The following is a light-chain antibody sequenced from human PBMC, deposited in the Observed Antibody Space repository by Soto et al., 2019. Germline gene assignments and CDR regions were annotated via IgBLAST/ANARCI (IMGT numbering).Light chain of an antibody. V-gene: IGKV3-15*01. CDR2: GAS. CDR1: QSVSSN. J-gene: IGKJ1*01. CDR3: QQYNNWPWT. Sequence: EIVTTQSPATLSVSPGERVTLSCRASQSVSSNLAWYQHKLGQAPRLLIYGASTRATGTPARFSGSGSGTEFTLNISSLQSEDFAVYYCQQYNNWPWTFGQGNKVDIK.